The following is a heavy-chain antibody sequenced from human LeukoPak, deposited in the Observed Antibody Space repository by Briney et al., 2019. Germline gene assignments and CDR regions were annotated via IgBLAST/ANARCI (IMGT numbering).Heavy chain of an antibody. CDR1: GGSISSYY. CDR3: ARGPYDYVWGSYPDY. CDR2: IYYSGST. J-gene: IGHJ4*02. Sequence: SETLSPTCTVSGGSISSYYWSWIRQPPGKGLEWIGYIYYSGSTNYNPSLKSRVTISVDTSKNQFSLKLSSVTAADTAVYYCARGPYDYVWGSYPDYWGQGTLVTVSS. D-gene: IGHD3-16*02. V-gene: IGHV4-59*01.